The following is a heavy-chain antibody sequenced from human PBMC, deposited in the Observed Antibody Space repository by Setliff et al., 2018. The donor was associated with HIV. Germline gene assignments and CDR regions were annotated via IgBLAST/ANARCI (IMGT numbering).Heavy chain of an antibody. CDR3: ASHFGYCSSTSRDGY. CDR2: IKQDGSEK. D-gene: IGHD2-2*01. J-gene: IGHJ1*01. CDR1: GFTFSSYW. Sequence: PGGSLRLSCAASGFTFSSYWMSWVRQAPGKGLEWVANIKQDGSEKYYVDSVKGRFTISRDNAKNSLYLQMNSLRVEDTAVCSCASHFGYCSSTSRDGYWGQGSLVTVSS. V-gene: IGHV3-7*05.